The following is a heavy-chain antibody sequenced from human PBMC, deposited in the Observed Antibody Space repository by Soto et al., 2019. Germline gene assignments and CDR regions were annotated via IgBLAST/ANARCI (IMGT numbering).Heavy chain of an antibody. V-gene: IGHV3-21*01. CDR1: GFTFSSYS. Sequence: GGSLRLSCAASGFTFSSYSMNWVRQAPGKGLEWVSSISSSSSYIYYADSVKGRFTISRDNAKNSLYLQMNSMRAEDTAVYYCARGRAFYSYYDFWNYGGSFDYWGQGTLVTVSS. J-gene: IGHJ4*02. CDR3: ARGRAFYSYYDFWNYGGSFDY. D-gene: IGHD3-3*01. CDR2: ISSSSSYI.